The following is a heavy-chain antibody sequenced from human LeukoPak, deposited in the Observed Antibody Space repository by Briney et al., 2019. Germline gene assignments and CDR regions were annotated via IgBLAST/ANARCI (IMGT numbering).Heavy chain of an antibody. CDR1: GGSISSYY. V-gene: IGHV4-4*09. CDR3: ARHASTGYYDSSGYLIYYYYYMDV. D-gene: IGHD3-22*01. Sequence: SETLSLTCTVSGGSISSYYWSWIRQPPGKGLEWIGYIYTSGGTNYNPSLKSRVTISVDTSKNQFSLKLSSVTVADTAVYYCARHASTGYYDSSGYLIYYYYYMDVWGKGTTVTVSS. J-gene: IGHJ6*03. CDR2: IYTSGGT.